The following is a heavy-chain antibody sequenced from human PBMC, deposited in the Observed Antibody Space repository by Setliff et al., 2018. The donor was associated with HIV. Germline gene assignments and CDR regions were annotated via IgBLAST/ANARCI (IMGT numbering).Heavy chain of an antibody. D-gene: IGHD3-22*01. V-gene: IGHV3-20*04. CDR3: AKDVYVAKYYYGSSGYSGSYYFDY. CDR2: INWNGGST. CDR1: GFTFDDYG. J-gene: IGHJ4*02. Sequence: AGGSLRLSCAASGFTFDDYGMSWVRQAPGKGLEWVSGINWNGGSTGYADSVKGRFTISRDNAKNSLYLQMNSLRAEDTALYYCAKDVYVAKYYYGSSGYSGSYYFDYWGQGTLVTVSS.